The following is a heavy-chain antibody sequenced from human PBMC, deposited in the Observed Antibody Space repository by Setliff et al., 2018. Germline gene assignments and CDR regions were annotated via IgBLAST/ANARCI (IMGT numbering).Heavy chain of an antibody. CDR3: AREFGITASVENYYYYMDV. Sequence: SVKASCKASAGTFSSQGISWVRQAPGQGLEWMGGIMPIFGTTNYARKFQGRVTITTDKSTSTAYMEMSSLRSEDTAVYYCAREFGITASVENYYYYMDVWGKGTTVTVSS. D-gene: IGHD1-20*01. CDR1: AGTFSSQG. J-gene: IGHJ6*03. CDR2: IMPIFGTT. V-gene: IGHV1-69*05.